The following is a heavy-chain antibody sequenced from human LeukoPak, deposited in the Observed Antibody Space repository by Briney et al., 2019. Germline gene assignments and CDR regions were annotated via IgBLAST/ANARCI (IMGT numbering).Heavy chain of an antibody. CDR2: IYYSGST. CDR1: GASISSSTDY. V-gene: IGHV4-39*07. CDR3: ARGEYYYGSGSSWYFDL. Sequence: SETLSLTCTVSGASISSSTDYWGWIRQPPGKGLKWIANIYYSGSTYYNPSLKSRVTISVDTSKNQFSLKLSSVTAADTAVYYCARGEYYYGSGSSWYFDLWGRGTLVTVSS. J-gene: IGHJ2*01. D-gene: IGHD3-10*01.